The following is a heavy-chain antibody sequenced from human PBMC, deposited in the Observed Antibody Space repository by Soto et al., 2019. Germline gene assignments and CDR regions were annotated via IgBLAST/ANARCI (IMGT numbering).Heavy chain of an antibody. D-gene: IGHD3-22*01. CDR2: IKEDGGKT. Sequence: EVQLVESGGALVQPGGSLRLSCLASGLTLSRYWRNWFRQAPGKGLEWVANIKEDGGKTYYVDSVKGRFTISRDNAKNSVYLQMNSLRVEDTAVYYCSRDYYGPGPDWGQGTLVIVSS. V-gene: IGHV3-7*04. CDR1: GLTLSRYW. CDR3: SRDYYGPGPD. J-gene: IGHJ4*02.